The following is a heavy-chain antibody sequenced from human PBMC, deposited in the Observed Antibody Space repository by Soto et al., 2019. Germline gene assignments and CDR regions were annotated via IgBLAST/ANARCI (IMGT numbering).Heavy chain of an antibody. V-gene: IGHV1-69*01. CDR1: GGTFSSYA. Sequence: QVQLVQSGAEVKKPGSSVKVSCKASGGTFSSYAISWVRQGPGQGLEWMGGIIPIFGTANYAQKFQGRVTITADESTSTAYMELSSLRSEDTAVYYCARTRPRGDGSGSYYLYWGQGTLVTVSS. CDR2: IIPIFGTA. J-gene: IGHJ4*02. CDR3: ARTRPRGDGSGSYYLY. D-gene: IGHD3-10*01.